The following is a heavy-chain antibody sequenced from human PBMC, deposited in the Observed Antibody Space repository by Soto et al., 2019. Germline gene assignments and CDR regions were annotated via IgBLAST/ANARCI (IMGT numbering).Heavy chain of an antibody. CDR2: MNPNSGNT. CDR3: ARDRYYDILTGYPYFGP. CDR1: GYTFTSYD. D-gene: IGHD3-9*01. V-gene: IGHV1-8*01. Sequence: GASVKVSCKASGYTFTSYDINWVRQATGQGLEWMGWMNPNSGNTGYAQKFQGRVTMTRNTSISTAYMELSSLRSEDTAVYYCARDRYYDILTGYPYFGPWGQGTLVTVSS. J-gene: IGHJ5*02.